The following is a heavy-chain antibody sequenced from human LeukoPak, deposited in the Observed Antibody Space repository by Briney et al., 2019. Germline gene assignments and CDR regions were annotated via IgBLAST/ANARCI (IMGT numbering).Heavy chain of an antibody. CDR1: GGSFSGYY. CDR3: ARTAVVPAAIRYYYYGMDV. CDR2: INHSGST. J-gene: IGHJ6*02. D-gene: IGHD2-2*02. V-gene: IGHV4-34*01. Sequence: SETLSLTCAVYGGSFSGYYWSWIRQPPGKGLEWIGEINHSGSTNYNPSLKSRVTISVDTSKNQFSLKLSSVTAADTAVYYCARTAVVPAAIRYYYYGMDVWGQGTTVTVSS.